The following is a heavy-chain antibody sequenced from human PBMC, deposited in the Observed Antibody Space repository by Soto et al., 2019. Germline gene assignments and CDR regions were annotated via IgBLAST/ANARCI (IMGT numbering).Heavy chain of an antibody. D-gene: IGHD3-22*01. CDR3: ARGFFDSSGPGVAFDI. V-gene: IGHV4-59*01. J-gene: IGHJ3*02. CDR1: GGSISDFY. Sequence: SETLSLTCSVSGGSISDFYWGWIRQPPGRGLEWVAYMYYSGSTKSNPSLKSRVNMSVDMSKKEFSLKLSSVTAADTAAYHCARGFFDSSGPGVAFDIWGPGTMFTVSS. CDR2: MYYSGST.